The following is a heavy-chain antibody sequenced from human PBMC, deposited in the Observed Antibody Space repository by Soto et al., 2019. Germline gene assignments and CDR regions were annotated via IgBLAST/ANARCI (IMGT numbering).Heavy chain of an antibody. Sequence: EVHLVESGGGLVEPGGFLRLSCAAAGFIFSSFGMSWVRQDPGKGLEWVSSITSGGYKYYSDSVKERFTISRDNDKNSVYLQMNSLRADDSAVFYCAMGGASIDHWGQGTLVTVSS. CDR2: ITSGGYK. CDR1: GFIFSSFG. CDR3: AMGGASIDH. J-gene: IGHJ4*02. D-gene: IGHD3-16*01. V-gene: IGHV3-21*01.